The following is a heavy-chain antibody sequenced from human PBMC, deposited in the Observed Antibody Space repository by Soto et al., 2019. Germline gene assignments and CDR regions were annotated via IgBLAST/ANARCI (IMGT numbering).Heavy chain of an antibody. CDR3: TTSHSSSSYLVY. Sequence: SETLSLTCAVYGGSFSGYYWSWIRQPPGKGLEWIGEINHSGSTNYNPSLKSRVTISVDTSKNQFSLKLSSVTAADTAVYYCTTSHSSSSYLVYWGQGTLVTVSS. D-gene: IGHD6-13*01. V-gene: IGHV4-34*01. J-gene: IGHJ4*02. CDR2: INHSGST. CDR1: GGSFSGYY.